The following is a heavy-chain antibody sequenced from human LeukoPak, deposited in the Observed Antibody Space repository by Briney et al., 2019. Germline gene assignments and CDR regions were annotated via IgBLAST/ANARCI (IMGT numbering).Heavy chain of an antibody. J-gene: IGHJ4*02. CDR2: IYISGST. V-gene: IGHV4-4*07. CDR3: ARWGTTETHGFDY. D-gene: IGHD4-17*01. CDR1: GGSISSDY. Sequence: PSETLSLTCTVSGGSISGGSISSDYWSWIRQPAGKGLEWIGRIYISGSTNSNPSLKSRVSMSVDTSKNQFSLKLTSVTAADTAVYYCARWGTTETHGFDYWGQGTLVTVSS.